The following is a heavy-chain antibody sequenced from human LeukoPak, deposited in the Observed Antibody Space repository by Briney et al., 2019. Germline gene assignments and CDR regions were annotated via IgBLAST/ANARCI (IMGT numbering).Heavy chain of an antibody. CDR3: AKIAYYDFWSGQPHY. D-gene: IGHD3-3*01. V-gene: IGHV3-23*01. CDR2: ISGSGGST. J-gene: IGHJ4*02. Sequence: SGGSLRLSCAASGFTFSSYAMSWVRQAPGKGLEWVSAISGSGGSTYYADSVRGRFTISRDNSKNTLYLQMNSLRAEDTAVYYCAKIAYYDFWSGQPHYWGQGTLVTVSS. CDR1: GFTFSSYA.